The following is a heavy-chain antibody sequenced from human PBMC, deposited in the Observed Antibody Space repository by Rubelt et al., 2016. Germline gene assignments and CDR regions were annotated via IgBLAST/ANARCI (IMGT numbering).Heavy chain of an antibody. D-gene: IGHD5-24*01. CDR2: IYYSGST. CDR3: ARLQRWLQFRDY. CDR1: GGSISSSSYY. V-gene: IGHV4-39*01. J-gene: IGHJ4*02. Sequence: QLQLQESGPGLVKPSETLSLTCTVSGGSISSSSYYWGWIRQPPGKGLEWIGSIYYSGSTYYNPSLKSRVTISVDTSKNQFSFVLGSVTAADTAVYYCARLQRWLQFRDYWGQGTLVTVSS.